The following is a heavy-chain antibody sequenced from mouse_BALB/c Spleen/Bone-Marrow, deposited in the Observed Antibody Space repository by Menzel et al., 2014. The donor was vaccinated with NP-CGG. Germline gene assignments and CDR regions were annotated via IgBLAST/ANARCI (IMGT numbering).Heavy chain of an antibody. J-gene: IGHJ2*01. D-gene: IGHD1-1*01. CDR1: GYIFTSYT. Sequence: VQLQQSAAELARPGASVKLSCKASGYIFTSYTIQWIKQRPGQGLEWIGYINPSIGYTEYNQKFKDKTTLTADTSSSTTYMQLSSLTSEDSAVYYCAREGTNYAYFDYWGQGTTLTVSS. V-gene: IGHV1-4*02. CDR3: AREGTNYAYFDY. CDR2: INPSIGYT.